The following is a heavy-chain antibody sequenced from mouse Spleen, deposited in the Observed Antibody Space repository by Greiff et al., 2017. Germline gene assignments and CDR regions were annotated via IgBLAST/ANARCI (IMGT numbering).Heavy chain of an antibody. CDR1: GFTFSDYG. V-gene: IGHV5-17*01. Sequence: EVNLVESGGGLVKPGGSLKLSCAASGFTFSDYGMHWVRQAPEKGLEWVAYISIGSSTIYYADTVKGRFTISRDNAKNTLFLQMTSLRSEDTAMYYCARNWDGYFDVWGAGTTVTVSS. D-gene: IGHD4-1*01. CDR2: ISIGSSTI. CDR3: ARNWDGYFDV. J-gene: IGHJ1*01.